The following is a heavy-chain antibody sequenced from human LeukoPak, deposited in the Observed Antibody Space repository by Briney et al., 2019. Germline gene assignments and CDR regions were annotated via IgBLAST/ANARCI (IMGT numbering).Heavy chain of an antibody. CDR2: INHSGST. CDR3: ARSSGWYYAFDI. V-gene: IGHV4-34*01. J-gene: IGHJ3*02. Sequence: PSETLSLTCAVYGGSFSGYYWSWIRQPPGKGLEWIGEINHSGSTNYNPSLKSRVTISVDTSKNQFSLKLSSVTAADTAVYYCARSSGWYYAFDIWGQGTMVTVSS. D-gene: IGHD6-19*01. CDR1: GGSFSGYY.